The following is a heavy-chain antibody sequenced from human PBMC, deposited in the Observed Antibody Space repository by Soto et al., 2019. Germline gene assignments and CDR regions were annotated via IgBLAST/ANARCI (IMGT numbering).Heavy chain of an antibody. D-gene: IGHD5-12*01. V-gene: IGHV1-69*13. CDR3: AREGSGYNF. Sequence: SVKVSCKASGGSFSNFGISWVRQAPGQGLEWMGGIVPVFGRPNYAQRFRGRLTITADGSTSTGYMELISLRSDDTAVYYCAREGSGYNFWGQGTQVTVSS. CDR2: IVPVFGRP. J-gene: IGHJ4*02. CDR1: GGSFSNFG.